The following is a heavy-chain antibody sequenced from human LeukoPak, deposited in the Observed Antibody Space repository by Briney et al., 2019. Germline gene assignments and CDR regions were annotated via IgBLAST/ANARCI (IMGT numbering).Heavy chain of an antibody. CDR2: ICPGDSET. Sequence: GESLKISCKGSGYSFTSYWIGWVRQMPGKGLEWMGIICPGDSETRYSPSFQGQVTISVDKSISTGYLQWSSLKASDTAMYYCASQGLSSASFDHWGQGTLVTVSS. CDR1: GYSFTSYW. V-gene: IGHV5-51*01. D-gene: IGHD6-19*01. CDR3: ASQGLSSASFDH. J-gene: IGHJ4*02.